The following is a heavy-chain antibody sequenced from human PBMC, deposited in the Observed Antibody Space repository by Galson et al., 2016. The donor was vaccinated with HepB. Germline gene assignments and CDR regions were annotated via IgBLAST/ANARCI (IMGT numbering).Heavy chain of an antibody. Sequence: SLRLSCAASGFTFRNYWMHWVRQVPGKGLVWVSRISNDGSSTSYADSVKGRFTVSRDNAENTPFLFVNSLRAEDTAVYFCARDLYQVTATDTRYFDLWGRGTLVTVSS. J-gene: IGHJ2*01. V-gene: IGHV3-74*01. CDR1: GFTFRNYW. D-gene: IGHD6-13*01. CDR2: ISNDGSST. CDR3: ARDLYQVTATDTRYFDL.